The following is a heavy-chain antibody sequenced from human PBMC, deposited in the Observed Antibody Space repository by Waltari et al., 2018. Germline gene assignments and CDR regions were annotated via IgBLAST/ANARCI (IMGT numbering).Heavy chain of an antibody. CDR2: IISSGGST. V-gene: IGHV3-23*01. CDR1: GFTFSNYA. J-gene: IGHJ4*02. CDR3: TKWLTAAGTGWFDY. D-gene: IGHD6-13*01. Sequence: EVQLLESGGGLVQPGGSLRLSCAASGFTFSNYAMTWVRQAPGKGLEWVSGIISSGGSTYYAASVKGRFTISRDSSRNTLHLQMNSLRAEDTAIYYCTKWLTAAGTGWFDYWGQGTLVTVSS.